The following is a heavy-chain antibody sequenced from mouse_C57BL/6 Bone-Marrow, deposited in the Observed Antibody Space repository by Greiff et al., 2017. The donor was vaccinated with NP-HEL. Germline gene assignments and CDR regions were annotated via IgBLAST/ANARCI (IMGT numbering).Heavy chain of an antibody. Sequence: EVMLVESGGDLVKPGGSLKLSCAASGFTFSSYGLSWVRQTPDKRLEWVATISSGGSYIYYPDSVKGRFTISREKAKNTLYRQMSSLMSEDTAMYYCARHYYSNYFDYWGQGTTLTVSS. D-gene: IGHD2-5*01. CDR1: GFTFSSYG. CDR3: ARHYYSNYFDY. CDR2: ISSGGSYI. J-gene: IGHJ2*01. V-gene: IGHV5-6*01.